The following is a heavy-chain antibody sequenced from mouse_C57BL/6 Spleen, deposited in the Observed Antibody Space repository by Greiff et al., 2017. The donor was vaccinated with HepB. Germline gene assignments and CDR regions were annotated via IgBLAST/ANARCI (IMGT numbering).Heavy chain of an antibody. CDR2: IDPSDSET. J-gene: IGHJ1*03. Sequence: VQLQQPGAELVRPGSSVKLSCKASGYTFTSYWMHWVKQRPIQGLEWIGNIDPSDSETHYNQKFKDKATLTVDKSSSTAYMQLNSLTSEDSAVYYCARWSSSYWYFDVWGTGTTVTVSS. CDR3: ARWSSSYWYFDV. V-gene: IGHV1-52*01. D-gene: IGHD1-1*01. CDR1: GYTFTSYW.